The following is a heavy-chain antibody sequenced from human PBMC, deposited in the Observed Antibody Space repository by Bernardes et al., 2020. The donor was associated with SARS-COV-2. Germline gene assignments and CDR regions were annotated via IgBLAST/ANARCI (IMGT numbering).Heavy chain of an antibody. CDR1: GGSISSSSYY. J-gene: IGHJ6*03. CDR2: IYYSGST. D-gene: IGHD3-16*01. V-gene: IGHV4-39*07. CDR3: ASGQGDRFIYYYYYMDV. Sequence: SETLSLTCTVSGGSISSSSYYWGWIRQPPGKGLEWIGSIYYSGSTYYNPSLKSRVTISVDTSKNQFSLKLSSVTAADTAVYYCASGQGDRFIYYYYYMDVWGKGTTVTVSS.